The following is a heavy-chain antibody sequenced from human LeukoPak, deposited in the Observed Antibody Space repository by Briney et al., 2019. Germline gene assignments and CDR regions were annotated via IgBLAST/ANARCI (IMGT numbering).Heavy chain of an antibody. CDR1: GFTFTTYA. J-gene: IGHJ3*01. CDR3: AKDLALAGTGGGFDV. V-gene: IGHV3-23*01. CDR2: ICGDGDKS. D-gene: IGHD6-19*01. Sequence: GGSLRLSCAASGFTFTTYAINWVRQTPGKGLEWVSGICGDGDKSDYADSVKGRFTVSRDNSKNTVSLQMSSLRAEDTALYYCAKDLALAGTGGGFDVWGQGTRVTVSS.